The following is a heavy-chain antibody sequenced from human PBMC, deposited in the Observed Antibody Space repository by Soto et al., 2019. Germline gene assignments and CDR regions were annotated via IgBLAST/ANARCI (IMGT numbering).Heavy chain of an antibody. D-gene: IGHD6-19*01. CDR3: ARPKGTYSSGYYYFDF. CDR2: IIPLFGTA. Sequence: QVQLEQSGAEVKQPGSSVRVSCKTSGGTFSTYAINWVRQAPGQGLEWMGAIIPLFGTADYSQKFQGRVTITADESTSTAYMELSSLRSDDTAAAFCARPKGTYSSGYYYFDFWGQGTLVTVSS. J-gene: IGHJ4*02. V-gene: IGHV1-69*01. CDR1: GGTFSTYA.